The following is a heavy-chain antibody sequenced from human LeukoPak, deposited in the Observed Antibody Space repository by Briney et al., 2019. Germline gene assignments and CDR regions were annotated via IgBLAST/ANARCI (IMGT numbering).Heavy chain of an antibody. CDR2: VSYHGSK. CDR3: AKDLNRGLPDY. Sequence: GGSLRLSCAASGFTFSSYGMHWVRQAPGKGLEWVAVVSYHGSKYYADSVKGRFTISRDNSKNTLYLQMSSLRAEDTAVYYCAKDLNRGLPDYWGQGTLVTVSS. V-gene: IGHV3-30*18. J-gene: IGHJ4*02. CDR1: GFTFSSYG. D-gene: IGHD2-21*01.